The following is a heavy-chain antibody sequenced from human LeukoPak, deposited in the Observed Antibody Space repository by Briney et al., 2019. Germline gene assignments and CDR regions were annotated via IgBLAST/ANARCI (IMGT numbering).Heavy chain of an antibody. CDR2: ISYDGSNK. V-gene: IGHV3-30-3*01. CDR3: TRDRGYYFDY. CDR1: GFTFSSYA. D-gene: IGHD3-22*01. Sequence: GGSLRLSCAASGFTFSSYAMHWVRQAPGKGLEWVAVISYDGSNKYYADSVKGRFTISRDNSKNTLYLQMNSLKTEDTVVYYCTRDRGYYFDYWGQGTLVTVSS. J-gene: IGHJ4*02.